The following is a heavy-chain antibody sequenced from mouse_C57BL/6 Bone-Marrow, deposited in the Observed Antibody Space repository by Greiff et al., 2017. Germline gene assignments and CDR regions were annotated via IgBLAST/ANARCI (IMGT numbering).Heavy chain of an antibody. D-gene: IGHD2-5*01. CDR3: NTYSNYVWCAY. V-gene: IGHV14-4*01. J-gene: IGHJ3*01. Sequence: EVQLVESGAELVRPGASVKLSCTASGFNFTDDYMHWVKQRPEQGLEWIGRIDPENGDTEYASKFQGKATMTADTSSNTTYLQLSRLTSEDTAVYDCNTYSNYVWCAYWGQGTLVTVSA. CDR1: GFNFTDDY. CDR2: IDPENGDT.